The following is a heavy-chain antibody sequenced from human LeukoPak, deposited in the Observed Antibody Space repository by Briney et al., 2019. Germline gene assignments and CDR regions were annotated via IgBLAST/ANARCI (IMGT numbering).Heavy chain of an antibody. CDR2: ISAYNGNT. D-gene: IGHD3-9*01. Sequence: ASVKVSCKASGYTFTSYGISWVRQAPGQGLEWMGWISAYNGNTNYAQKLQGRVTMTTDTSTSTAYMELRSLRSDDTAAYYCARGVLRYFDWTGGYYYYGMDVWGQGTTVTVSS. V-gene: IGHV1-18*01. CDR1: GYTFTSYG. J-gene: IGHJ6*02. CDR3: ARGVLRYFDWTGGYYYYGMDV.